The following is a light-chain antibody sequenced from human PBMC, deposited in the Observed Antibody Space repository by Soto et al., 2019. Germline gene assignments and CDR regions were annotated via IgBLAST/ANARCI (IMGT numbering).Light chain of an antibody. Sequence: QSALTQPASVSGSPGQSITISCTGTSSDIGASNYVSWYQQHPGKAPKLVIYDVSNRPSGVSNRFSGSKSANTASLTISGLQAEDEADYYCSSFSSSSTSYGFGTGTKLTVL. V-gene: IGLV2-14*03. CDR1: SSDIGASNY. J-gene: IGLJ1*01. CDR2: DVS. CDR3: SSFSSSSTSYG.